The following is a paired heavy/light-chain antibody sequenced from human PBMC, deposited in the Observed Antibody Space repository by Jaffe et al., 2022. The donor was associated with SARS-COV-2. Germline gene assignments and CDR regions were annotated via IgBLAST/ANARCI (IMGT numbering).Light chain of an antibody. CDR1: SSNIGNNF. V-gene: IGLV1-51*01. J-gene: IGLJ3*02. CDR2: DNN. Sequence: QSVLTQPPSVSAAPGQKVTISCSGSSSNIGNNFVSWYQHLPGTAPKVLIYDNNQRPSGIPDRFSGSKSGTSATLGITGLQTGDEADYYCGTWDSSLSAGVFGGGTKLTVL. CDR3: GTWDSSLSAGV.
Heavy chain of an antibody. CDR2: LYSGGRT. D-gene: IGHD6-19*01. J-gene: IGHJ4*02. Sequence: EVQLVESGGGLIQPGGSLRLSCTASGFTVSSHYMSWVRQAPGKGLEWVSVLYSGGRTYYADSVKGRFTISRDNSKNTLYLQLNSLRAEDTAVYHCARGRPNSGWSSDYWGQGTLVTVSS. V-gene: IGHV3-53*01. CDR1: GFTVSSHY. CDR3: ARGRPNSGWSSDY.